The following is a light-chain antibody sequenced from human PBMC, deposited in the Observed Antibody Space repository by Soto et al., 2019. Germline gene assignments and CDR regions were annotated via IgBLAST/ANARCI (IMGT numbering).Light chain of an antibody. CDR1: QSVSSN. V-gene: IGKV3-15*01. CDR3: QHQSNWPRT. J-gene: IGKJ1*01. Sequence: EIVMTQSPATLSVSPGERATLSCGASQSVSSNLAWYQRKPGQAPRLLIYGASTRATGIPARFSGSGSGTEFTLTISSLQSEDFAVYYCQHQSNWPRTFGQGTKVDIK. CDR2: GAS.